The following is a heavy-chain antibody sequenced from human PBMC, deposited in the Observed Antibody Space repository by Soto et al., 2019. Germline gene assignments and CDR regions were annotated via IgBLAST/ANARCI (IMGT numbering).Heavy chain of an antibody. Sequence: SETLSLTCAVSGGFVRSDDHYWGWIRQPPGRGLEWIGSILYTGSSYYNPSLKRRVSMSVDTSRNLFSLILTSVTAADTARYYCARRNTGPDSRGTAFDYWGQGTQVTVSS. CDR2: ILYTGSS. D-gene: IGHD6-13*01. J-gene: IGHJ4*02. CDR3: ARRNTGPDSRGTAFDY. CDR1: GGFVRSDDHY. V-gene: IGHV4-39*02.